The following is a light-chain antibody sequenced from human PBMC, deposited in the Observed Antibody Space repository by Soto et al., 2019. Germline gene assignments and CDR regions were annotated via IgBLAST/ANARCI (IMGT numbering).Light chain of an antibody. CDR3: QQRYNWWWT. J-gene: IGKJ1*01. Sequence: DIQLTQSPATLSLSPGDRATLSCRASQSVSSCLAWYQQKPGKAPKLLIYDASTITTGVPSRFSGSGSGTEFTLTISSLQPDDFAVYYCQQRYNWWWTFGQGTKVDIK. CDR2: DAS. V-gene: IGKV3-11*01. CDR1: QSVSSC.